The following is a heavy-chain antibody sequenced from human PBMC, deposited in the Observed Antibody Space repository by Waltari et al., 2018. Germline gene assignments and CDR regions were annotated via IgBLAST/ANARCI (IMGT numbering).Heavy chain of an antibody. V-gene: IGHV3-48*03. Sequence: EVQLVESGGGLVQPGGSLRLSCVASGFTFRNYEVNWVRQAPWKGLEWFSYISSDGGAIYYADAVKGRFTISRDNAKSSLYLHMSSLRAEDTAVYYCARATYYYSGGYWDYWGQGTLVTVSS. CDR1: GFTFRNYE. CDR2: ISSDGGAI. J-gene: IGHJ4*02. CDR3: ARATYYYSGGYWDY. D-gene: IGHD3-22*01.